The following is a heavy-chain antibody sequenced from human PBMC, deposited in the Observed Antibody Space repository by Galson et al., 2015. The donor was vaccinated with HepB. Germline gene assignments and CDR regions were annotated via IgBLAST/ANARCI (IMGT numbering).Heavy chain of an antibody. V-gene: IGHV3-48*01. CDR1: GFRFYSYS. CDR2: ISSSSSII. J-gene: IGHJ3*02. Sequence: SLRLSCAASGFRFYSYSMNWVRQTPGKGLEWVSYISSSSSIIKYADSVKDRFTISRDNAKNSLYLQMNSLRAEDTAAYYCARAAAGISGPLDIWGQRTMVTVSS. CDR3: ARAAAGISGPLDI. D-gene: IGHD6-13*01.